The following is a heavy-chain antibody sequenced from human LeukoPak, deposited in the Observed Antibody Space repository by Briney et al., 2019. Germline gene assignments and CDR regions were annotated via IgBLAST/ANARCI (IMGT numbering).Heavy chain of an antibody. J-gene: IGHJ4*02. D-gene: IGHD2-15*01. V-gene: IGHV3-7*02. Sequence: GGSLGLSCVISGFTFSTYWMTWVRQAPGKGLEWVANIKQDGSETYYVDSVKGRFTISRDNAKNSLYLQMNSLRAEDTAVYYCARGRYCNGGSCYFDFWGQGTLVTVSS. CDR1: GFTFSTYW. CDR3: ARGRYCNGGSCYFDF. CDR2: IKQDGSET.